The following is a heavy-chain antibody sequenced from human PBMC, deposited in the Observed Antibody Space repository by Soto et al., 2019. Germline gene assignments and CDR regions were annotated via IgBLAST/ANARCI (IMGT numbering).Heavy chain of an antibody. CDR1: SCSISSYY. D-gene: IGHD6-13*01. CDR2: IYTSGST. J-gene: IGHJ4*02. Sequence: ETLSLTCTVSSCSISSYYWSWIRQPAGKGLDWVGRIYTSGSTNYNPSHKRRVTMSVDTSKNQFSLKLSSVTAADTAVYYCAREVVTLRRYSSSWQSSTRIVYWGQGTLVTVSS. V-gene: IGHV4-4*07. CDR3: AREVVTLRRYSSSWQSSTRIVY.